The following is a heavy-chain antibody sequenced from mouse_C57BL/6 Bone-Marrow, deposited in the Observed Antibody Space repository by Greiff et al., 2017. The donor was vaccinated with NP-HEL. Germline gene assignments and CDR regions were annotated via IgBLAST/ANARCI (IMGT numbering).Heavy chain of an antibody. D-gene: IGHD1-1*01. CDR3: AILYYGSLYYYAMDY. Sequence: QVQLQQPGAELVKPGASVKVSCKASGYTFTSYWMHWVKQRPGQGLEWIGRIHPSDSDTNYNQKFKGKATLTVDKSSSTAYMQLSSLTSEDSAVYYCAILYYGSLYYYAMDYWGQGTSVTVSS. CDR2: IHPSDSDT. CDR1: GYTFTSYW. V-gene: IGHV1-74*01. J-gene: IGHJ4*01.